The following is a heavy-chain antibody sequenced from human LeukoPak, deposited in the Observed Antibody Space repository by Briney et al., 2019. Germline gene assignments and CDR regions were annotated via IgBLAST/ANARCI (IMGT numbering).Heavy chain of an antibody. J-gene: IGHJ3*02. CDR1: GFTFRSYW. Sequence: PGGSLRLSCAASGFTFRSYWMTWVRQYPGKGLEWVANIKQDGSETYYADSVKGRFTISRDNAKRSLYLQMNSLRAEDTAVYYCARDHSPGIAAASDAFDIWGQGTMVTVSS. CDR2: IKQDGSET. D-gene: IGHD6-13*01. CDR3: ARDHSPGIAAASDAFDI. V-gene: IGHV3-7*01.